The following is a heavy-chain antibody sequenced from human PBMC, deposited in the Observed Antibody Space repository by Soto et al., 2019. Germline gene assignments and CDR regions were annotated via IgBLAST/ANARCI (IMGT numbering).Heavy chain of an antibody. D-gene: IGHD3-10*01. CDR3: ARDVASGDYYYGMDV. CDR2: IIPIFGTA. Sequence: ASVKVSCKASGGTFSSYAISWVRQAPGQGLEWMGGIIPIFGTANYAQKFQGRVTITADESTSTAYMELSSLRSEDTAVYYCARDVASGDYYYGMDVWGQGTTVTVSS. CDR1: GGTFSSYA. V-gene: IGHV1-69*13. J-gene: IGHJ6*02.